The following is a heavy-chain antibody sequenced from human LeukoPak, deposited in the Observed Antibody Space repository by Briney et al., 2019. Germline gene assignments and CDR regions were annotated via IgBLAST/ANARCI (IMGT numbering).Heavy chain of an antibody. D-gene: IGHD3-22*01. CDR3: ARGRLYYDSSGFDY. Sequence: SETLSLTCTVSGYSISSGYYWGWIRQPPGKGLEWIGSIYHSGRTFYNPSLKSRVTISVDTSKNQFSLKLSSVTAADTAVYYCARGRLYYDSSGFDYWGQGTLVTVSS. CDR2: IYHSGRT. J-gene: IGHJ4*02. V-gene: IGHV4-38-2*02. CDR1: GYSISSGYY.